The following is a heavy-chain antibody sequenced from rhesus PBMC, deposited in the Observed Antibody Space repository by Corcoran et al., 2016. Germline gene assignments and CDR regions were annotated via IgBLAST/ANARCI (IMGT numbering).Heavy chain of an antibody. CDR2: ISGGSGST. Sequence: QVQLQESGPGLVKPSETLSLTCAVSGYSINSGFYWVWIRQPPGNGLEYIASISGGSGSTNYNPSLKSRVTISKDMSKTQFSLKLTSGTAADTAVYYCARHGLTGGFDYWGQGVLVTVSS. J-gene: IGHJ4*01. D-gene: IGHD7-45*01. CDR1: GYSINSGFY. V-gene: IGHV4-99*01. CDR3: ARHGLTGGFDY.